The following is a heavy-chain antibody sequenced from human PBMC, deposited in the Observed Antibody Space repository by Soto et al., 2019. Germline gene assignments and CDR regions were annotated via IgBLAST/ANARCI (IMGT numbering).Heavy chain of an antibody. V-gene: IGHV3-21*04. CDR2: ISSSSSYI. J-gene: IGHJ4*02. CDR3: AREPIAVADPYYFDY. Sequence: GGSLRLSCAASGFTFSSYSMNWVRQAPGKGLEWVSSISSSSSYIYYADSVKGRFTISRDNAKNSLYLQMNSLRAEDTAVYYCAREPIAVADPYYFDYWGQGTLVTVSS. CDR1: GFTFSSYS. D-gene: IGHD6-19*01.